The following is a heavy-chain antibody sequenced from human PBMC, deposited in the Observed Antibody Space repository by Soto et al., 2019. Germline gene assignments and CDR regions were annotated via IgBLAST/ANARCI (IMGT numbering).Heavy chain of an antibody. J-gene: IGHJ6*02. V-gene: IGHV4-31*03. Sequence: SETLSLTCTVSGGSISSGGYYWSWIRQHPGKGLEWIGYIYYSGSTYYNPSLKSRVTISVDTSKNQFSLKLSSVTAADTAVYYCARAPRGAGAISYYYYGMDVWGQGTTVTVSS. CDR2: IYYSGST. CDR1: GGSISSGGYY. D-gene: IGHD1-26*01. CDR3: ARAPRGAGAISYYYYGMDV.